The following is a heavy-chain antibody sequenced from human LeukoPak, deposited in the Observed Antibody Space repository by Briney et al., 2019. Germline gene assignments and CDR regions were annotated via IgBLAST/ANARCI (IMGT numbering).Heavy chain of an antibody. Sequence: GRSLRLSCAASGFTFSSYGMHWVRQAPGKGLEWVAVISYDGSNKYYADSVKGRFTISRDNSKNTLYLQMNSLRAEDTAVYFCAKDYSASQLVPLYYFNCWGQGSLVTVSS. D-gene: IGHD6-6*01. V-gene: IGHV3-30*18. J-gene: IGHJ4*02. CDR3: AKDYSASQLVPLYYFNC. CDR2: ISYDGSNK. CDR1: GFTFSSYG.